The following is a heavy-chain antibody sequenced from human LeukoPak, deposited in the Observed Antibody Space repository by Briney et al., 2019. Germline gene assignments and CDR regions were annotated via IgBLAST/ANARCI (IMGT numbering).Heavy chain of an antibody. D-gene: IGHD2-15*01. CDR2: IYTRGST. J-gene: IGHJ3*02. V-gene: IGHV4-4*07. CDR3: ARGRYCSADICSGGDAFDI. CDR1: GGSINNYY. Sequence: SETLSLTCTVSGGSINNYYWSWIGQPAGKGLEWIGRIYTRGSTNYNPSLKGRVTMSVDTSKNQFSLKLSSVTAADTAVYYCARGRYCSADICSGGDAFDIWGQGTMVSVSS.